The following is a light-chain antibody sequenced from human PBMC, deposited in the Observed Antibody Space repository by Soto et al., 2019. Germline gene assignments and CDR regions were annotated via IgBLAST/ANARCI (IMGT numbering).Light chain of an antibody. CDR2: GAS. Sequence: DIQMTQSPSSLSASVGDRVTITCQASQDISNYLNWYQQKPGEAPNLLIFGASTLQSGVPSRFSGSGSGTDFTLTISSLQPEDFATYYCQQHNSSPWTFGQGTKVDIK. CDR3: QQHNSSPWT. CDR1: QDISNY. V-gene: IGKV1-39*01. J-gene: IGKJ1*01.